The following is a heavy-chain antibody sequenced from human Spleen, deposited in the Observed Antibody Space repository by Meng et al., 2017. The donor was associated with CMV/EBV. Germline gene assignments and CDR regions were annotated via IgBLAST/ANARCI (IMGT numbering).Heavy chain of an antibody. CDR3: ARRYDSSGYYRRYYGMDV. Sequence: GESLKISCAASGFNFSTYWMHWVRQVPGKGLVWVSRINSDGSSTTYADSVKGRFTISRDNAKNTLYLQMNSLRAEDTAVYYCARRYDSSGYYRRYYGMDVWGQGTTVTVSS. V-gene: IGHV3-74*03. J-gene: IGHJ6*02. CDR1: GFNFSTYW. CDR2: INSDGSST. D-gene: IGHD3-22*01.